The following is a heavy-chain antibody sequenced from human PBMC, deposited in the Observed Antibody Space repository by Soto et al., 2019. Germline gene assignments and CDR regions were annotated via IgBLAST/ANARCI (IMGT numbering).Heavy chain of an antibody. D-gene: IGHD5-12*01. CDR3: ARDRRGYSGYDSYGMDV. V-gene: IGHV4-31*03. J-gene: IGHJ6*02. CDR1: GGSISSGGYY. CDR2: IYYSGST. Sequence: PSETLSLTCTVSGGSISSGGYYWSWIRQHPGKGLEWIGYIYYSGSTYYNPSLKSRVTISVDTSKSQFSLKLSSVTAADTAVYYCARDRRGYSGYDSYGMDVWGQGTTVTVSS.